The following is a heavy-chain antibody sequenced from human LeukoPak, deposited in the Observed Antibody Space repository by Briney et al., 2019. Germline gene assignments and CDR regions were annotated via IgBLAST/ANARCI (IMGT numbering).Heavy chain of an antibody. D-gene: IGHD1/OR15-1a*01. Sequence: SETLSLTCTVSGGSISSYYWSWIRQPPGKGLEWIGYIYYSGSTNYNPSLKSRVTISVDTSKNQCSLKLSSVTAADTAVYYCARNSDHAFDYWGQGTLVTVSS. V-gene: IGHV4-59*08. J-gene: IGHJ4*02. CDR3: ARNSDHAFDY. CDR2: IYYSGST. CDR1: GGSISSYY.